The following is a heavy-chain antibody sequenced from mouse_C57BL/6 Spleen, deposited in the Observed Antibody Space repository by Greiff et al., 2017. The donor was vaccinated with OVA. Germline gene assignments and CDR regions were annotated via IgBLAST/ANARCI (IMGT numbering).Heavy chain of an antibody. V-gene: IGHV1-64*01. CDR3: ASPHYYGSSYFDY. D-gene: IGHD1-1*01. Sequence: VQLQQPGAELVKPGASVKLSCKASGYTFTSYWMHWVKQRPGQGLEWIGMIHPNSGSTNYNEKFKSKATLTVDKSSSTAYMQLSSLTSEDSAVYYCASPHYYGSSYFDYWGQGTTLTVSS. J-gene: IGHJ2*01. CDR1: GYTFTSYW. CDR2: IHPNSGST.